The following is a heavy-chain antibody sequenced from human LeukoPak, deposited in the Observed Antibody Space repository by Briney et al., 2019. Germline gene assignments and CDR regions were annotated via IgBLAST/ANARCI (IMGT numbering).Heavy chain of an antibody. V-gene: IGHV3-66*01. D-gene: IGHD3-10*01. CDR2: IYSGGST. J-gene: IGHJ4*02. Sequence: GGSLRLSCAVSGFTVSSNYMSWVRQAPGKGLEWVSVIYSGGSTYYADSVKGRFTISRDNAKNTLYLQVNSLRAEDTAIYYCARARPDGASYFDYWGQGILVTVSS. CDR1: GFTVSSNY. CDR3: ARARPDGASYFDY.